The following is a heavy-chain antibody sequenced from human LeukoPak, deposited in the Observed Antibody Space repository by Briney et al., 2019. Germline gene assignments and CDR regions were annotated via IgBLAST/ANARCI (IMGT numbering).Heavy chain of an antibody. V-gene: IGHV3-15*07. J-gene: IGHJ4*02. CDR2: IKSKTDGGTR. CDR1: GFTFSNAW. CDR3: TTDLGIAVAGHY. D-gene: IGHD6-19*01. Sequence: PGGSLRLSCAASGFTFSNAWMNWVRQAPGKGLEWVGRIKSKTDGGTRDYAAPVKGRFTITRDDSKNTLYLQMNSLKTEDTAVYYCTTDLGIAVAGHYWGQGTLVTVSS.